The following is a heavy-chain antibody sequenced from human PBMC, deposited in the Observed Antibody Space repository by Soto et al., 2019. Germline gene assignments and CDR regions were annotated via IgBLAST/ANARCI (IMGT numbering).Heavy chain of an antibody. CDR1: GASVSHGY. J-gene: IGHJ5*02. D-gene: IGHD3-22*01. CDR3: ARSYYDSTGFAVDP. CDR2: MYFGGSF. V-gene: IGHV4-59*02. Sequence: QMQLQASGPGLVKPSETLSLTCNVSGASVSHGYWSWIRQPPGKGLEWIGFMYFGGSFKYNPSLTSGATISVETSTNQFSMKLTSVTASDTAVYYCARSYYDSTGFAVDPWGQGTLVTVSS.